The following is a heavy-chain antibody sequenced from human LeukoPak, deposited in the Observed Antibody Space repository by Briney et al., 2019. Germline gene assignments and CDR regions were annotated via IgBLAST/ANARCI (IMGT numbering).Heavy chain of an antibody. CDR3: VIRFGGSIRGFDI. V-gene: IGHV3-9*01. CDR2: ISRVGGRR. J-gene: IGHJ3*02. Sequence: SLRLSCAASGFKFAAYAIHGFRQAPGKGLEWVSGISRVGGRRAYADSVRGRFTISKDNVYLLVHVQMNSLRAVYTSLYYRVIRFGGSIRGFDIWGQGTMVTVSS. CDR1: GFKFAAYA. D-gene: IGHD3-16*01.